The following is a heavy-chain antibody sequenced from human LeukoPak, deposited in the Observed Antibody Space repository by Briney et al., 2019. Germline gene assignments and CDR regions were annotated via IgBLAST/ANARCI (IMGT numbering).Heavy chain of an antibody. J-gene: IGHJ6*03. CDR1: GFTFSNYW. CDR2: INSDGSDT. CDR3: ARAVAYCSSTTCHHMDV. V-gene: IGHV3-74*01. D-gene: IGHD2-2*01. Sequence: PGGSLRLSCAASGFTFSNYWMHWVRHAPGKGLVWVSRINSDGSDTSYADSVKGRFTISRNNAKSTLYLQMNSLRAEDTALYYCARAVAYCSSTTCHHMDVWGKGTTVTVSS.